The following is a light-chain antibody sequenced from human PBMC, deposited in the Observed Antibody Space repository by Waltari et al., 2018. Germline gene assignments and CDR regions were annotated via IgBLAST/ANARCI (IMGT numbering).Light chain of an antibody. J-gene: IGKJ2*01. CDR2: KAS. Sequence: VGDRVTITCRASQSVSWLAWYQQKPGKAPRLLIYKASSLQSGVPSRFSGSGSGTEFTLTISSLQPDDFAAYYCQQYNSPTYTFGQGTKLEIK. CDR3: QQYNSPTYT. V-gene: IGKV1-5*03. CDR1: QSVSW.